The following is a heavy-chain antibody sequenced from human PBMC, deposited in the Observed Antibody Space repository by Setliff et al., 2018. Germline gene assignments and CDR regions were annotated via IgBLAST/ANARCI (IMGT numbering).Heavy chain of an antibody. D-gene: IGHD2-15*01. Sequence: PSETLSLTCTVSGGSISSSSYYWGWIRQPPGKGLEYIGYIYDSGTTTYSGTAIYNPSLKSRVTISGDTSKNQLSLRLSGVTAADTAFYYCARFRSWSQIDALENWGQGTMVTVSS. CDR3: ARFRSWSQIDALEN. J-gene: IGHJ3*02. CDR2: IYDSGTTTYSGTA. V-gene: IGHV4-61*05. CDR1: GGSISSSSYY.